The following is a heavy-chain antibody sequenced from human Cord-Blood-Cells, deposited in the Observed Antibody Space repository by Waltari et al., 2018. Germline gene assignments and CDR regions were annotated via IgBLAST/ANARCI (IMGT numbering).Heavy chain of an antibody. CDR2: IDWDDDK. CDR1: GFSLSTSGMC. V-gene: IGHV2-70*15. CDR3: ARIPYSSSSEGAFDI. Sequence: QVTSRESGPALVKPTQTLTLTCTFSGFSLSTSGMCLSWIRQPPGKALEWLARIDWDDDKYYSTSLKTRLTISKDTSKNQVVLTMTNMDPVDTATYYCARIPYSSSSEGAFDIWGQGTMVTVSS. J-gene: IGHJ3*02. D-gene: IGHD6-6*01.